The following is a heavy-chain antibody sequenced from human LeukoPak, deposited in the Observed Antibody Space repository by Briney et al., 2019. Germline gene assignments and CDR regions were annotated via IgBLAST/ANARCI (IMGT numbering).Heavy chain of an antibody. CDR2: MSYDGSNK. J-gene: IGHJ4*02. CDR3: ARVRGMYSSGWYSN. Sequence: GGSLRLSCAASGFTFSSYAMHWVRQAPGKGLEWVAVMSYDGSNKYYADSVKGRFTISRDNSKNTLYLQMNSLRAEDTAVYYCARVRGMYSSGWYSNWGQGTLVTVSS. CDR1: GFTFSSYA. V-gene: IGHV3-30-3*01. D-gene: IGHD6-19*01.